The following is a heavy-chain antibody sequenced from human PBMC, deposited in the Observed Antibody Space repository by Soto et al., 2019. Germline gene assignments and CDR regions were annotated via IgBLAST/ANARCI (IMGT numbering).Heavy chain of an antibody. CDR2: INPNSGGT. CDR1: GYTFTGYY. CDR3: ARAPNRRYCSSTSCYWVNWFDP. J-gene: IGHJ5*02. V-gene: IGHV1-2*04. Sequence: ASVKVSCKASGYTFTGYYMHWVRQAPGQGLEWMGWINPNSGGTNYAQKFQGWVTMTRDTSISTAYMGLSRLRSDDTAVYYCARAPNRRYCSSTSCYWVNWFDPWGQGTLVTV. D-gene: IGHD2-2*01.